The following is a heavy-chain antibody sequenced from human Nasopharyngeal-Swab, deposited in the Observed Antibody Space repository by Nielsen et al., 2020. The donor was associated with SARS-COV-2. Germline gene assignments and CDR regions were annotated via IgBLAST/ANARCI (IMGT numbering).Heavy chain of an antibody. D-gene: IGHD6-13*01. J-gene: IGHJ4*02. CDR2: FDPEDGET. CDR1: GYTLTELS. CDR3: AFRWWRSSRYGDY. V-gene: IGHV1-24*01. Sequence: ASVMVSCKVSGYTLTELSMHWVRQAPGKGLEWMGGFDPEDGETIYAQKFQGRVTMTEDTSTDTAYMELSSLRSEDTAVYYCAFRWWRSSRYGDYWGQGTLVTVSS.